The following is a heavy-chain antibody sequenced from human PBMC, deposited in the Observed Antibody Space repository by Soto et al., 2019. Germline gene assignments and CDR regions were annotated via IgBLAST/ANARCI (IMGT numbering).Heavy chain of an antibody. J-gene: IGHJ6*03. CDR3: ARDPSRYNWNDGVYMDV. CDR2: ISAYNGNT. D-gene: IGHD1-1*01. V-gene: IGHV1-18*01. Sequence: ASVKVSCKASGYTFTSYGISWVRQAPGQGLEWMGWISAYNGNTNYAQKLQGRVTMTTDTSTSTAYMELRSLRSDDTAVYYCARDPSRYNWNDGVYMDVWGKGTTVTVSS. CDR1: GYTFTSYG.